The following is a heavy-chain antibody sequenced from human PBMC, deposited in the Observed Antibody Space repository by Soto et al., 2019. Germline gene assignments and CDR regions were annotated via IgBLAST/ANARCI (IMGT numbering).Heavy chain of an antibody. Sequence: GGSLRLSCAASGFTFSSYDMHWVRQATGKGLEWVSAIGTAGDTYYPGSVKGRFTSSRENAKNSLYLQMNSLRAGDTAVYYCARGAGYCSSTSCLFYWLDPWGQGTLVTVSS. CDR2: IGTAGDT. CDR3: ARGAGYCSSTSCLFYWLDP. D-gene: IGHD2-2*01. V-gene: IGHV3-13*01. J-gene: IGHJ5*02. CDR1: GFTFSSYD.